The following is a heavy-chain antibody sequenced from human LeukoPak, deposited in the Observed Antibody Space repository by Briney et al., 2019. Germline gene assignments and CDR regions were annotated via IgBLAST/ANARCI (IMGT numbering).Heavy chain of an antibody. V-gene: IGHV4-38-2*02. CDR2: IYHSGST. CDR1: GYSISIGYY. J-gene: IGHJ5*02. Sequence: SETLSLTCAVSGYSISIGYYWGWIRQPPGKGLEWIGSIYHSGSTYYNPSLKSRVTISVDTSKNQFSLKLSPVTAADTAVYYCARDRRYYDSSGYSNHFGWFGPWGQGTLVTVSS. D-gene: IGHD3-22*01. CDR3: ARDRRYYDSSGYSNHFGWFGP.